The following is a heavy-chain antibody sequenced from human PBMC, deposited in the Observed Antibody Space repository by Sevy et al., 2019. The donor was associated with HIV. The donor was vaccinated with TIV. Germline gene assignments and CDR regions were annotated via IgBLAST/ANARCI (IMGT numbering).Heavy chain of an antibody. V-gene: IGHV3-53*01. CDR3: AKSLGAVAGVGGYLYYYQAMDV. Sequence: GGSLRLSCAASGFTFSGYNMHWVRQAPGKGLEWVSVIYSGDNTYYAASVKGRFTISRDISKNSLSLHMNSLRADDTAVYYCAKSLGAVAGVGGYLYYYQAMDVWGQGTTVTVSS. D-gene: IGHD6-19*01. CDR1: GFTFSGYN. J-gene: IGHJ6*02. CDR2: IYSGDNT.